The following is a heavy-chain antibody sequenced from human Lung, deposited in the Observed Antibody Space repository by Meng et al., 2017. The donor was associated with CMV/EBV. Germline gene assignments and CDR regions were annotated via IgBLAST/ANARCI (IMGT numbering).Heavy chain of an antibody. CDR2: IYPGDSDT. CDR1: EYSFTSYW. D-gene: IGHD1-26*01. V-gene: IGHV5-51*01. J-gene: IGHJ4*02. CDR3: ARRIVGASKGVFFDC. Sequence: SEYSFTSYWIGWVRQMPGKGLEWMGSIYPGDSDTRYSPSFQGQVTISADKSISTAYLQWSSLKASDTAMYYCARRIVGASKGVFFDCWGQGTLVTVSS.